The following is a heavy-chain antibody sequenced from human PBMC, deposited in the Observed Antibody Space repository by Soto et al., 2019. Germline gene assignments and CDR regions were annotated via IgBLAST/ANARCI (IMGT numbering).Heavy chain of an antibody. CDR2: INSDGTTI. V-gene: IGHV3-74*01. J-gene: IGHJ4*02. CDR3: SKANRCRELGAMIDY. CDR1: GYTFSSRL. Sequence: SPRLSFAAHGYTFSSRLMHWFGQAPGKGLVWVSRINSDGTTITYADSVKGRFTISRDNAKNTLYLQMNSLRAEDTAVYYCSKANRCRELGAMIDYWGQGTLVTVSS. D-gene: IGHD1-26*01.